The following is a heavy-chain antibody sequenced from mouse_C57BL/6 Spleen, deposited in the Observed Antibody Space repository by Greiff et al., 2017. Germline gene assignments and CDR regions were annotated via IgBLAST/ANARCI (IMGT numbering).Heavy chain of an antibody. V-gene: IGHV1-76*01. J-gene: IGHJ4*01. D-gene: IGHD1-1*01. CDR3: ARRGSSSYAMDY. CDR1: GYTFTDYY. Sequence: QVQLQQSGAELVRPGASVKLSCKASGYTFTDYYINWVKQRPGQGLEWIARIYPGSGNTYYNEKFKGKATLTAEKSSSTAYMQLSSLTSEDSAVYVCARRGSSSYAMDYWGQGTSVTVSS. CDR2: IYPGSGNT.